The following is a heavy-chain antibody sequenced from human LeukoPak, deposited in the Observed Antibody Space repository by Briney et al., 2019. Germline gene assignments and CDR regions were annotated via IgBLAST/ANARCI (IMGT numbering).Heavy chain of an antibody. CDR2: IYYSGST. Sequence: SQTLSLTCTVSGGSISSGDDYWSWIRQPPGKGLEWIGYIYYSGSTNYNPSLKSRVTISVDTSKNQFSLKLSSVTAADTAVYYCARGPRIAAAGTEWFDPWGQGTLVTVSS. V-gene: IGHV4-30-4*01. J-gene: IGHJ5*02. CDR1: GGSISSGDDY. D-gene: IGHD6-13*01. CDR3: ARGPRIAAAGTEWFDP.